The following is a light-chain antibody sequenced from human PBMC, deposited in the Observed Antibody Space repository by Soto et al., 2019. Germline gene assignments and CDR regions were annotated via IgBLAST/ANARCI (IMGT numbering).Light chain of an antibody. CDR1: RTNIGTNY. CDR3: QSADNSGVV. CDR2: KDT. V-gene: IGLV1-47*01. Sequence: QSVLTQPPSASGTPGQTVTISCSGSRTNIGTNYVYWYQQFPGTAPVLVIQKDTERPSGIPERFSGSTSGTLVTLTISGVQAEDEADYYCQSADNSGVVFGGGTKLTVL. J-gene: IGLJ2*01.